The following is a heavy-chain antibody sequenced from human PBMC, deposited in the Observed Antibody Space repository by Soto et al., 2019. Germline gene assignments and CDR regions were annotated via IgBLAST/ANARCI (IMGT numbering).Heavy chain of an antibody. CDR2: ITHTGNS. CDR1: GGSFSGFS. CDR3: ARGRAFGDFAH. D-gene: IGHD4-17*01. V-gene: IGHV4-34*01. Sequence: SETLSLTCTVYGGSFSGFSWSWIRQPPGKGLEWIGEITHTGNSIYNPSLKNRVAISAGTSKNQFSLNLTSVTAADTSVYFCARGRAFGDFAHWGQGTMVTVSS. J-gene: IGHJ3*01.